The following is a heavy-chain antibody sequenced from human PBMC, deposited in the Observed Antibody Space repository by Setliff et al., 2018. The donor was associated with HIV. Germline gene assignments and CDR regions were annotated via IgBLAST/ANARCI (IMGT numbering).Heavy chain of an antibody. Sequence: GGSLRLSCAASGFTVSNNYMTWVRQAPGKGLEWVSVMLNDGRTYYADSVQGRFTISRDNSINILYLQMNSLRAEDTAVYYCARDDYFQHWGQGTQVTVSS. CDR3: ARDDYFQH. CDR2: MLNDGRT. J-gene: IGHJ1*01. V-gene: IGHV3-53*01. CDR1: GFTVSNNY.